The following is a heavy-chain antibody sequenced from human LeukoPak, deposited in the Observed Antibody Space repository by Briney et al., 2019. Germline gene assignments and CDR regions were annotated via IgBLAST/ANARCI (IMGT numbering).Heavy chain of an antibody. CDR1: GGTFSGYY. V-gene: IGHV4-34*01. D-gene: IGHD6-13*01. CDR2: SNDSGGT. J-gene: IGHJ4*02. CDR3: ARGSSSSWYGGGFDY. Sequence: SETLSLTCAVYGGTFSGYYWSWIRQPPGKRLEWVGESNDSGGTNYNPSLKSRVTISVDKSKNQFSLKLSSVTAADTAVYYCARGSSSSWYGGGFDYWGQGTLVTVSS.